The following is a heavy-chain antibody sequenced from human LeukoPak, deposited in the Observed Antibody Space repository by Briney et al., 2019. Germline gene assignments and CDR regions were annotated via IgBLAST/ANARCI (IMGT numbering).Heavy chain of an antibody. V-gene: IGHV4-39*01. J-gene: IGHJ4*02. CDR3: ARLSYRTGWYGDNFDY. Sequence: KPSETLSLTCTVSGGSISNRSYYWGWIRQPPGKGLEWIGNIYYSGNTYYNPSLKSRVTISVDTSNNQFSLRLSSVSAADTAVYYCARLSYRTGWYGDNFDYWGQGTLVTVSS. D-gene: IGHD6-19*01. CDR1: GGSISNRSYY. CDR2: IYYSGNT.